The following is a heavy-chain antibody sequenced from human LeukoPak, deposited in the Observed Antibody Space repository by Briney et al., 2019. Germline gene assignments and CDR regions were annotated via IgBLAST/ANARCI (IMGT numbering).Heavy chain of an antibody. CDR3: AKALSSSFYYFDL. J-gene: IGHJ2*01. V-gene: IGHV3-23*01. CDR2: LSGSGAST. Sequence: PGGSLRLSCTASGFTFSGYAMSWVRQAPGKGLDWVSGLSGSGASTYYADSVKGRFTISRDNPKATLYLQMNSLRAEDTAVYYCAKALSSSFYYFDLGGRGTLVTVSS. D-gene: IGHD3-16*02. CDR1: GFTFSGYA.